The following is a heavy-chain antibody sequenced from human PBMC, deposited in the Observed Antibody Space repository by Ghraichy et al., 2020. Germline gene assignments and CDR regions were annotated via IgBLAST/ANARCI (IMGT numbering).Heavy chain of an antibody. CDR1: GFTFSDHF. J-gene: IGHJ4*02. V-gene: IGHV3-72*01. CDR3: VRDYHCSGGTCYDY. CDR2: SRTKPYSFTT. Sequence: GGSLRLSCAASGFTFSDHFMDWFRQAPGKGLEWVGRSRTKPYSFTTEYAASVKGRFTISRDDSENSLYLQMNSLKIEDTAVYYCVRDYHCSGGTCYDYWGQGTLVTVSS. D-gene: IGHD2-15*01.